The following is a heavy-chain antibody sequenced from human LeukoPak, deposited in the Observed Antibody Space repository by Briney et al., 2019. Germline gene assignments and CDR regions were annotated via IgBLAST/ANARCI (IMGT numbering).Heavy chain of an antibody. CDR1: GFIFNSYT. V-gene: IGHV3-30-3*01. CDR3: AREYSYGSAYFDY. J-gene: IGHJ4*02. D-gene: IGHD5-18*01. Sequence: GGSLRLSCAASGFIFNSYTMHWVRQAPGKGLEWVAVISYDGSNKYYADSVKGRFIISRDNSKNTLSLQMNSLRAEDTAVYYCAREYSYGSAYFDYWGQGTQVTVSS. CDR2: ISYDGSNK.